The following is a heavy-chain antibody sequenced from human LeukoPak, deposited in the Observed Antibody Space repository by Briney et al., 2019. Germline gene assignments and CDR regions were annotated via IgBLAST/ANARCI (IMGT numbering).Heavy chain of an antibody. D-gene: IGHD2-21*02. J-gene: IGHJ4*02. CDR3: AKEVVVVTARYFDY. V-gene: IGHV3-30*02. CDR2: IRYDGRSK. CDR1: GFTFSSYG. Sequence: GGSLRLSCAASGFTFSSYGMHWVRQAPGKGLEWVAFIRYDGRSKYYPDSAKGRFTISRDNSKNTLYLQMNSLRAEDAAVYYCAKEVVVVTARYFDYWGQGTLVTVSS.